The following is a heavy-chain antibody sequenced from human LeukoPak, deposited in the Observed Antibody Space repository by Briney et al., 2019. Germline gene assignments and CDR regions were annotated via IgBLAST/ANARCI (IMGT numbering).Heavy chain of an antibody. V-gene: IGHV4-4*07. CDR1: GGSISSYY. Sequence: SETLSLTCTVSGGSISSYYWSWIRQPAGKGLEWIGRIYTSGSTHYNPSLKSRVTMSVDTSKNQFSLKLSSVTAADTAVYYCARKVLDPATGDRSYFDYWGQGTLVTVSS. J-gene: IGHJ4*02. CDR3: ARKVLDPATGDRSYFDY. D-gene: IGHD3-10*01. CDR2: IYTSGST.